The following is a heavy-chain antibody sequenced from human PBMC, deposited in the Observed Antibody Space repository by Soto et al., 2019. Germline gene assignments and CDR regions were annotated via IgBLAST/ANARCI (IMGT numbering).Heavy chain of an antibody. CDR3: ARDLERGGGSSWGNWFDS. V-gene: IGHV1-2*02. CDR1: GYTFNGYY. J-gene: IGHJ5*01. CDR2: INPNSGGT. D-gene: IGHD3-3*01. Sequence: RASVKVSCKASGYTFNGYYMHWVRQAPGQGLEWMGWINPNSGGTNYAQKFQGRVTMTRDTSISTAYMELSRLRSDDTAVYYCARDLERGGGSSWGNWFDSWGQGTLVTVSS.